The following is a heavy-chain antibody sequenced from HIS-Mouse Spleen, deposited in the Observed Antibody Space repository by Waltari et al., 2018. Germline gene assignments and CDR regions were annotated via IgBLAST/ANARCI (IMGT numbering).Heavy chain of an antibody. CDR2: IYYSGST. J-gene: IGHJ4*02. V-gene: IGHV4-39*07. Sequence: QLQLQESGPGLVKPSETLSLTCTVSGGSISSSSYYWGWIRQPPGKGLEWIGSIYYSGSTYYNPSLKSRVTISVDTSKNQFSLKLSSVTAADTAVYYCARGRRYYGSGSYGSFDYWDQGTLVTVSS. D-gene: IGHD3-10*01. CDR3: ARGRRYYGSGSYGSFDY. CDR1: GGSISSSSYY.